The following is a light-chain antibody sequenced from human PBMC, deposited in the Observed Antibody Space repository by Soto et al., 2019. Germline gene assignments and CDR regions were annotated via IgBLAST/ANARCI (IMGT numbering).Light chain of an antibody. CDR3: AAWDDSLNGAV. J-gene: IGLJ7*01. CDR2: ADN. CDR1: SSNIGSNT. Sequence: QSVLTQPPSASGTPGQRVTIPCSGSSSNIGSNTVNWYHQLPGTAPKLLISADNQRPSGVPDRFSGSKSGTSASLAISGLQSEDEADYYCAAWDDSLNGAVFGGGTQLTVL. V-gene: IGLV1-44*01.